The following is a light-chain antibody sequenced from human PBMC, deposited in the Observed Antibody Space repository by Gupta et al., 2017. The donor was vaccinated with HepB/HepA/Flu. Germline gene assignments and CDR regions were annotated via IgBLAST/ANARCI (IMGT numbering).Light chain of an antibody. CDR1: QSVSSN. CDR3: QQYNNWPSCS. J-gene: IGKJ2*04. CDR2: GAS. V-gene: IGKV3-15*01. Sequence: EIVMTQSPATLSVSPGERATLSCRASQSVSSNLAWYQQKPGQAPRLLIYGASSRATGVPARCSGRGSGTEFTLTISSLQSEDFAVYYCQQYNNWPSCSFGQGTKLEIK.